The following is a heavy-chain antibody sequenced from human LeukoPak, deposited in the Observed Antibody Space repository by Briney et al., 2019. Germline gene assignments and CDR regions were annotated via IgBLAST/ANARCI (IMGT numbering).Heavy chain of an antibody. CDR3: ARGDSSGYYDWFDP. CDR2: INPNSGGT. V-gene: IGHV1-2*04. CDR1: GYTFTGHY. Sequence: ASVKVSCKASGYTFTGHYMHWVRQAPGQGLEWMGWINPNSGGTNYAQKFQGWVTMTRDTSISTAYMELSRLRSDDTAVYYCARGDSSGYYDWFDPWGQGTLVTVSS. D-gene: IGHD3-22*01. J-gene: IGHJ5*02.